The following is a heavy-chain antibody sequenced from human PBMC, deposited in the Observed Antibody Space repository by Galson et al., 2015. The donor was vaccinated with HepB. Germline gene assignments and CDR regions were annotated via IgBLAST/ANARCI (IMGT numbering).Heavy chain of an antibody. D-gene: IGHD3-9*01. CDR1: GSTFTSYY. V-gene: IGHV1-46*01. J-gene: IGHJ5*02. CDR2: INPSGGST. Sequence: SGSTFTSYYMPWVRQAPGQGLEWMGIINPSGGSTSYAQKFQGRVTMTRDTSTSTVYMELSSLRSEDTAVYYCARDALDRLYDILTGYYSSWFDPWGQGTLVTVSS. CDR3: ARDALDRLYDILTGYYSSWFDP.